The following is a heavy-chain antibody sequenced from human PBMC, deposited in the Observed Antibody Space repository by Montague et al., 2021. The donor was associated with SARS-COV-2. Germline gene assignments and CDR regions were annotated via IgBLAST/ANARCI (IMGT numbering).Heavy chain of an antibody. J-gene: IGHJ4*02. V-gene: IGHV3-48*03. CDR1: GFTFGSYQ. CDR3: ARDNYYYDTSGYLDY. Sequence: SLRLSCAASGFTFGSYQMSWVRQAPGKGLEWVSYIRSSGITIYYVDSMKGRFTISRDNAKNSLYLQMNSLRAEDTAVYYCARDNYYYDTSGYLDYWGQGTLVTVSS. CDR2: IRSSGITI. D-gene: IGHD3-22*01.